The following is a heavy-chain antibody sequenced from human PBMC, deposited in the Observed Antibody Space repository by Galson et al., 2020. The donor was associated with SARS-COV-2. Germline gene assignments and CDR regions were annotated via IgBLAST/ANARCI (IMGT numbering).Heavy chain of an antibody. CDR1: GGSISSSNW. V-gene: IGHV4-4*02. CDR3: ARGSGGGFPYFQH. D-gene: IGHD3-16*01. J-gene: IGHJ1*01. CDR2: IYHSGST. Sequence: SETLSLTCAVSGGSISSSNWWSWVRQPPGKGLEWIGEIYHSGSTNYNPSLKSRVTISVDKSKNQFSLKLSSVTAADTAVYYCARGSGGGFPYFQHWGQGTLVTVSS.